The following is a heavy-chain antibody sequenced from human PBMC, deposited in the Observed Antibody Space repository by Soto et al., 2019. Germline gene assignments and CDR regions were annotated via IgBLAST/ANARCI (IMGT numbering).Heavy chain of an antibody. V-gene: IGHV1-45*02. CDR1: GNTFSYRY. D-gene: IGHD1-26*01. J-gene: IGHJ4*02. CDR3: ASGGAGSGPFTWELPDH. CDR2: ITPFSGDV. Sequence: SLKVSCKALGNTFSYRYLHWVRQAPRQALEWMGWITPFSGDVHYAQKFQERVTLTRDRSINTAYMRMSSLRSEDTAIYFCASGGAGSGPFTWELPDHWGQGTLVTVS.